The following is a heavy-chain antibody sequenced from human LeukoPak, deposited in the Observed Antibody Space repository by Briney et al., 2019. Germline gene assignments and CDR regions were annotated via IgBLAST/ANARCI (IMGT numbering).Heavy chain of an antibody. V-gene: IGHV5-51*01. CDR3: ARSHSGIAVAGTDQPCDY. J-gene: IGHJ4*02. D-gene: IGHD6-19*01. CDR1: GSRFTSYW. Sequence: GAPLKISCRGSGSRFTSYWIGGGRQLPGKGLEWRGSIYPGDSVTRFSPSFEGQVTISADQSTSHASLAWAHPEAPAPALFFCARSHSGIAVAGTDQPCDYWGQGTLVTVSS. CDR2: IYPGDSVT.